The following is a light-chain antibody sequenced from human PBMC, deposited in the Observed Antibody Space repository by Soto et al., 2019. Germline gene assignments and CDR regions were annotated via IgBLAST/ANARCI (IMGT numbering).Light chain of an antibody. CDR2: DAT. J-gene: IGKJ4*01. Sequence: EIVLTQSPATLSLSPGERATLSCRASQSVSSSLAWYQQKPGQAPRLLIFDATNRVTGIPPRFSGSGSGTDFTLTISSLEHEDFAVYYCQQRYNWPPVTFGGGTRVEMK. CDR1: QSVSSS. V-gene: IGKV3-11*01. CDR3: QQRYNWPPVT.